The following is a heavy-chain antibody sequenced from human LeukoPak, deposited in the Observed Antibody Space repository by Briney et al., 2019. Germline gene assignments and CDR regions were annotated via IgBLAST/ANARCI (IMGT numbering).Heavy chain of an antibody. CDR3: AREGDCSGGSCYWETDY. V-gene: IGHV1-18*01. CDR2: ISAYNGNT. Sequence: ASVKVSCKASGYTFTSYGISWVRQAPGQGLEWMGWISAYNGNTNYAQKLQGGVTMTTDTSTSTAYMELRSLRSDDTAVYYCAREGDCSGGSCYWETDYWGQGTLVTVSS. CDR1: GYTFTSYG. J-gene: IGHJ4*02. D-gene: IGHD2-15*01.